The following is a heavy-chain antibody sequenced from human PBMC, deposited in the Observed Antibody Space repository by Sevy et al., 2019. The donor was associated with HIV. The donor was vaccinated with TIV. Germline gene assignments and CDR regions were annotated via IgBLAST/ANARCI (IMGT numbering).Heavy chain of an antibody. CDR3: AKLRIVHLPGPYYYYYGMDV. CDR2: ISYDGSNK. V-gene: IGHV3-30*18. CDR1: GFTFSSYG. Sequence: GGSLRLSCAASGFTFSSYGMHWVRQAPGKGLEWVAVISYDGSNKYYADSVKGRFTISRDNSKNTLYLQMNSLRAEDTAVYYCAKLRIVHLPGPYYYYYGMDVWGQGTTVTVSS. J-gene: IGHJ6*02. D-gene: IGHD2-15*01.